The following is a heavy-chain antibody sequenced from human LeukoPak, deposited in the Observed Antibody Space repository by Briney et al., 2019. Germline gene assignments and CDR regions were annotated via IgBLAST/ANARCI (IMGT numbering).Heavy chain of an antibody. D-gene: IGHD2-15*01. Sequence: SETLSLTCTVSGGSISSYYWSWIRQPPGKGLEWIGEINHSGSTNYNPSLKSRVTISVDTSKNQFSLKLSSVTAADTAVYYCARGTPIVVVVAATSGWFDPWGQGTLVTVSS. V-gene: IGHV4-34*01. CDR2: INHSGST. CDR3: ARGTPIVVVVAATSGWFDP. CDR1: GGSISSYY. J-gene: IGHJ5*02.